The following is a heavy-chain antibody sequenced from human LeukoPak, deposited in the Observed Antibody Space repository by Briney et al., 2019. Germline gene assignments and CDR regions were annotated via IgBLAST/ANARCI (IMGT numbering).Heavy chain of an antibody. CDR3: ARDRGWLVGEYYDILTGFDY. D-gene: IGHD3-9*01. V-gene: IGHV1-69*13. Sequence: ASVKVSCKASGGTFSSYAISWVRQAPGQGLEWMGGTFPFFGTANYAQKFQGRVTISADESTSTAYMELSSLRSEDTAVYYCARDRGWLVGEYYDILTGFDYWGQGTLVTVSS. J-gene: IGHJ4*02. CDR2: TFPFFGTA. CDR1: GGTFSSYA.